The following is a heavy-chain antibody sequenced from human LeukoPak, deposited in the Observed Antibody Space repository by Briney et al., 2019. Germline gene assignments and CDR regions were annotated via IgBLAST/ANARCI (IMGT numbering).Heavy chain of an antibody. J-gene: IGHJ4*02. V-gene: IGHV3-30*02. CDR2: IRYDGSNT. D-gene: IGHD2-8*01. CDR1: GFTFSSYD. Sequence: GGSLRLSCEASGFTFSSYDMHWVRQAPGKGLEWVAFIRYDGSNTYYADSVKGRFTISRDNSKNTLYLQMNSLRPEDTSIFYCAKWYFLVVTNVEYYFDYGGQGTLVTVSS. CDR3: AKWYFLVVTNVEYYFDY.